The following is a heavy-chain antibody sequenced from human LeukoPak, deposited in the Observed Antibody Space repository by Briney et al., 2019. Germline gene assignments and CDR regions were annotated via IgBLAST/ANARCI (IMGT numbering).Heavy chain of an antibody. CDR1: GFTFSSYS. CDR2: ISSSSSYI. CDR3: ARDWGYCSSTSCSRPIDY. Sequence: GGSLTLSCAASGFTFSSYSMNWVRQAPGKGLEWLSSISSSSSYIYYADSVKGRFTISRDNAKNSLYLQMNSLRAEDTAVYYRARDWGYCSSTSCSRPIDYWGQGTLVTVSS. J-gene: IGHJ4*02. V-gene: IGHV3-21*01. D-gene: IGHD2-2*01.